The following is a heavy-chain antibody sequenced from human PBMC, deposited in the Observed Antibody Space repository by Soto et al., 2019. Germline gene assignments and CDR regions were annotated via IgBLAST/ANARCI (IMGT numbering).Heavy chain of an antibody. CDR2: ISGSGGST. CDR1: GFTFSSYA. V-gene: IGHV3-23*01. J-gene: IGHJ4*02. CDR3: AKDYSSRYSSSFDY. Sequence: PGGSLRLSCAASGFTFSSYAMSWVRQAPGRGLEWVSAISGSGGSTYYADSVKGRFTISRDNSKNTLYLQMNSLRAEDTAVYYCAKDYSSRYSSSFDYWGQGTLVTVSS. D-gene: IGHD6-13*01.